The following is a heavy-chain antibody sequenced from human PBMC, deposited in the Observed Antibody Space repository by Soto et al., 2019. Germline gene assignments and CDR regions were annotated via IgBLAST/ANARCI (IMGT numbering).Heavy chain of an antibody. CDR2: IKGDGSEK. CDR1: GFTFTSYW. D-gene: IGHD1-26*01. V-gene: IGHV3-7*03. CDR3: AKGLGPTRYCFDY. J-gene: IGHJ4*02. Sequence: PGGSLRLSCVASGFTFTSYWMSWVRQAPGKGLEWVANIKGDGSEKRYVDSVKGRLTISRDNAKNSVYLQMNSLRAEDTAVYYCAKGLGPTRYCFDYWGQGTLVTVSS.